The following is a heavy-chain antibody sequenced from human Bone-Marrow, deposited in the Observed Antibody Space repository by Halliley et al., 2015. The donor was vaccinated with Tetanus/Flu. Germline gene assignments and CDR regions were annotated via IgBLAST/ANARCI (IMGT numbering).Heavy chain of an antibody. J-gene: IGHJ4*02. D-gene: IGHD3-10*01. CDR2: ISRGAYNI. CDR3: VRDEVSGSYDFDY. CDR1: GLSFSDYY. V-gene: IGHV3-11*01. Sequence: SLRLSCAASGLSFSDYYMAWIRQAPGKGLEWVSYISRGAYNIHYADSVRGRFTISRDDAKNSMHLQMNGLRAEDTAIYYCVRDEVSGSYDFDYWGQGTLVTVSS.